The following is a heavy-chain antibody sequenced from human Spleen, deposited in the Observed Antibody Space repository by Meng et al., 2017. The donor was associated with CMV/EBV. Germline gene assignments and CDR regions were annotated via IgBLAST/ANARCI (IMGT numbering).Heavy chain of an antibody. J-gene: IGHJ4*02. D-gene: IGHD1-14*01. CDR2: IWYDGSNK. V-gene: IGHV3-33*06. CDR1: GFTFSSYG. Sequence: GESLKISCSASGFTFSSYGMHWVRQAPGRGLEWVAVIWYDGSNKYYADSVKGRFTISRDNSKNTMYLQMNSLRVEDTAVYYCAKEHEPGNFDYWGQGTLVTVSS. CDR3: AKEHEPGNFDY.